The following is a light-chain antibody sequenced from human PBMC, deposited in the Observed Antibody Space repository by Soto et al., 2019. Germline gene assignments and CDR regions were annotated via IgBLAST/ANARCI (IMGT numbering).Light chain of an antibody. V-gene: IGKV3-11*01. CDR1: QSVSSY. CDR2: DAS. CDR3: QQRSNWPLT. J-gene: IGKJ4*01. Sequence: EIVLTQSPATLSLSPGERATLSCRASQSVSSYLAWYQQKPGQAPRFLIYDASNRATGIPARFSGSGSGTDLTLTISSLEPEDFAVYYCQQRSNWPLTFGGGTKVEIK.